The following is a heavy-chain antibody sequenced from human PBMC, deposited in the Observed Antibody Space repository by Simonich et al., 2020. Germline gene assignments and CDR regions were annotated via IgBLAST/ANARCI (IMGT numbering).Heavy chain of an antibody. CDR1: GFTFSSYW. CDR2: INSVGSST. Sequence: EVQLVESGGGLVQPGGSLRLSCAASGFTFSSYWMHWVRQAPGKGLCWVSRINSVGSSTSNADSVKGRFTISRDNAKNTLYLQMNSLRAEDTAVYYCARDYSNYDAFDIWGQGTMVTVSS. D-gene: IGHD4-4*01. V-gene: IGHV3-74*01. CDR3: ARDYSNYDAFDI. J-gene: IGHJ3*02.